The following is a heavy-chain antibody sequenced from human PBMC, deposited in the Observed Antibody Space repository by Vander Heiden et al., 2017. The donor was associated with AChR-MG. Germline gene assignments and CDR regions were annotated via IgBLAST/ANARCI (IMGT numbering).Heavy chain of an antibody. CDR1: GFTFSSHG. Sequence: QVQLVESGGGVVQPGRSLRLSCAASGFTFSSHGMDWVRQAPGKGLEWGAVISYDGSNKYYADSVKGRLTISRDNSKNTLYLQMNSLRAEDTAVYYCAKDGEDGWFGEPTRYYFDYWGQGTLVNVSS. J-gene: IGHJ4*02. V-gene: IGHV3-30*18. D-gene: IGHD3-10*01. CDR2: ISYDGSNK. CDR3: AKDGEDGWFGEPTRYYFDY.